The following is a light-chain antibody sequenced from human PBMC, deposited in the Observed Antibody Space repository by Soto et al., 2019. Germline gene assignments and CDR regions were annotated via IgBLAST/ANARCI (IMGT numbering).Light chain of an antibody. CDR2: GNS. CDR1: SSNIGAGYD. V-gene: IGLV1-40*01. J-gene: IGLJ2*01. Sequence: QAVVTQPPSVSGAPGQRVTISCTGSSSNIGAGYDVHWYQQLPGTAPKLLIYGNSNRPSGVPDRFSGSKSGTSASLAITGLQAEDEADYCCQSYDSSLSGSGVVFGGGTKLTVL. CDR3: QSYDSSLSGSGVV.